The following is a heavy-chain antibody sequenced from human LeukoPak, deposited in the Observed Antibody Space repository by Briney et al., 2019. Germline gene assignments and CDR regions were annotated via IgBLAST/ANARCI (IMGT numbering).Heavy chain of an antibody. CDR1: GFTFSSYA. J-gene: IGHJ4*02. V-gene: IGHV3-23*01. Sequence: PGGSLRLSCAASGFTFSSYAMSWVRQAPGKGLECVSAISGGGGSTSYADPVKGRFTISRDNSKNTLYLQMNSLRAEDTAVYYCAKDSSTVTTPDYWGQGTLVTVSS. D-gene: IGHD4-17*01. CDR3: AKDSSTVTTPDY. CDR2: ISGGGGST.